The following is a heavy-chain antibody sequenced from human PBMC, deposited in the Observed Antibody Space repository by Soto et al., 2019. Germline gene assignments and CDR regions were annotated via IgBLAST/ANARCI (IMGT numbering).Heavy chain of an antibody. CDR2: IYHTGSA. J-gene: IGHJ5*02. D-gene: IGHD3-22*01. CDR3: ARDRAKFHFDSIGWLDP. Sequence: ASETLSLTCTVSGGSINRGGYYWSWIRQRPGKGLEWMGYIYHTGSAHYKPSLKNRLTMSVDTSKNQFSLNLTSVTAADTAVYYCARDRAKFHFDSIGWLDPWGQGTLVTVSS. V-gene: IGHV4-31*03. CDR1: GGSINRGGYY.